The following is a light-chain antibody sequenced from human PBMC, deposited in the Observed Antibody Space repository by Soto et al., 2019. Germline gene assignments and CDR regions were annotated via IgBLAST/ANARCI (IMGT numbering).Light chain of an antibody. J-gene: IGLJ1*01. CDR2: DSN. CDR1: SSNIGNNY. Sequence: QSVLTQPPSVSAAPGQKVTISCSGSSSNIGNNYVSWYQHLPGTAPRLVIYDSNERPSGIPGRFSGSKSGTSATLGITGLQTGDEAYYYCGTWDSSLSVYVFGTGTKVT. V-gene: IGLV1-51*01. CDR3: GTWDSSLSVYV.